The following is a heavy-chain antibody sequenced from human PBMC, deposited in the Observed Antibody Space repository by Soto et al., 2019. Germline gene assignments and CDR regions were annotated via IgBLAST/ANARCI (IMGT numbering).Heavy chain of an antibody. CDR2: INPSDSYT. Sequence: GESLKISCQGSGYSFTSYWIGWVRQRPGKGLEWTGRINPSDSYTTYSPSFQGHVTISTDKSFSTAYLQWSGLKASDTAMYYCARLGYCTGTSCYTFDSWGQGTLVTVSS. D-gene: IGHD2-2*02. V-gene: IGHV5-10-1*01. CDR3: ARLGYCTGTSCYTFDS. CDR1: GYSFTSYW. J-gene: IGHJ4*02.